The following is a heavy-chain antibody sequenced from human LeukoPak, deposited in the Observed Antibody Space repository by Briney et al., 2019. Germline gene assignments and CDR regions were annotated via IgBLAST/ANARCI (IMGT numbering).Heavy chain of an antibody. D-gene: IGHD3-16*01. Sequence: GASVEVSCKASGYTFTSYYMHWVRQAPGQGLEWTGIINPSGGSTTYAQKFQGRVTMTRDTSTSTVYMELSSLRSEDTAVYYCARPLGEMDYYYYYGLDVWGQGTTVTVSS. J-gene: IGHJ6*02. CDR3: ARPLGEMDYYYYYGLDV. CDR2: INPSGGST. V-gene: IGHV1-46*01. CDR1: GYTFTSYY.